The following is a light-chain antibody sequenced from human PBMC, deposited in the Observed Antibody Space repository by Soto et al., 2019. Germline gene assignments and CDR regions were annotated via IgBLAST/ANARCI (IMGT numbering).Light chain of an antibody. V-gene: IGKV3D-7*01. CDR3: QQYHRASIT. CDR2: GAS. J-gene: IGKJ5*01. CDR1: QCVSSSY. Sequence: PGGRVTLSCRASQCVSSSYLTWYQQKPGQAPRLLIYGASTRATSIPARFSGSGSGTDFPLTISRLPPDDFATYYCQQYHRASITFGQGTRLEIK.